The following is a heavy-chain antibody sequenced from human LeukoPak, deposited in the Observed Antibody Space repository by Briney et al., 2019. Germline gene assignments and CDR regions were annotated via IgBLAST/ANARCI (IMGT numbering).Heavy chain of an antibody. CDR1: GFTLSTYA. J-gene: IGHJ4*02. CDR3: ARIRGGPIDY. D-gene: IGHD3-16*01. V-gene: IGHV3-30-3*01. Sequence: GGSLRLSCAASGFTLSTYAMHWVRQAPGKGLECVAVISYDGTDTYYADSVKGRFTISRDTSKNSLYLQMNSLRAEDTAVFYCARIRGGPIDYWGQGTLVTVSS. CDR2: ISYDGTDT.